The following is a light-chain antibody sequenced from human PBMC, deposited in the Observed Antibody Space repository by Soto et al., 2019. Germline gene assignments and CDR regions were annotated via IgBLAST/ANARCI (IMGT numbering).Light chain of an antibody. CDR2: RNS. V-gene: IGLV1-47*01. CDR1: RSSIGSNY. J-gene: IGLJ2*01. Sequence: QSVLTQPPSASGTPGQRVTISCSESRSSIGSNYVYWYQQLPGTVPQLLIYRNSERPSGVPDRFSGSKSGTSASLAISGLRSEDEAYYYCAAWDDSLSGVAFGGGTKVTVL. CDR3: AAWDDSLSGVA.